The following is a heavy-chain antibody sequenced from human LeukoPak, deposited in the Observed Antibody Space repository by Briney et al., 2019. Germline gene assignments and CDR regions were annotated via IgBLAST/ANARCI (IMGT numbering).Heavy chain of an antibody. CDR2: ISYDGSNK. V-gene: IGHV3-30-3*01. D-gene: IGHD3-10*01. CDR1: GFTFSSYA. J-gene: IGHJ6*02. CDR3: ARAMVRGVNNYYYGMDV. Sequence: GGSLRLSCAASGFTFSSYAMHWARQAPGKGLEWVAVISYDGSNKYYADSVKGRFTISRDNSKNTLYLQMNSVRAEDTAVYYCARAMVRGVNNYYYGMDVWGQGTTVTVSS.